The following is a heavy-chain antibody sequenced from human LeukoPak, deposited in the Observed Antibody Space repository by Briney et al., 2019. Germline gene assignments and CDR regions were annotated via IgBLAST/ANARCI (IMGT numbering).Heavy chain of an antibody. V-gene: IGHV3-30*02. CDR3: AKAQKRDILSGYYTAFDS. J-gene: IGHJ4*02. Sequence: GGSLRLSCAASVFTFRTYGTHCVRQAPGKGLEWVASIRYDGSDKYYADADKGRFTISRDNTKSAQYLQMKSLKAEDPAVYYCAKAQKRDILSGYYTAFDSWGQGTLVTVSS. CDR2: IRYDGSDK. CDR1: VFTFRTYG. D-gene: IGHD3-9*01.